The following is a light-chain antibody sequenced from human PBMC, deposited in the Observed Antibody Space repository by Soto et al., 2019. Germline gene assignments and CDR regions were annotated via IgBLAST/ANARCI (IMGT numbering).Light chain of an antibody. V-gene: IGKV3-11*01. CDR3: QHRSNWPIT. CDR1: QSVSSY. J-gene: IGKJ4*01. Sequence: EIVLTQSPATLSLSPGERATLSCRASQSVSSYLAWYQQKPGQAPRLLIYDASNRATGIPARFSGSGSGTDFTLTISSLETEDFAVYYCQHRSNWPITFGGGTKVEIK. CDR2: DAS.